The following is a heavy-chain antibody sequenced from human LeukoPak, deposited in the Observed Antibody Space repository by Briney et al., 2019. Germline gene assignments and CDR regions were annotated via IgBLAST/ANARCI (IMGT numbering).Heavy chain of an antibody. Sequence: GGSLRLSCAASGFTVITNDMTWVRQAPGKGLEWVANIHEDGSQKMYVDSVKGRFTISRDNAKNSLYLQMNSLRAEDTAVYYCTRDESGTVTNFRFDYWGQGTLVTVSS. CDR3: TRDESGTVTNFRFDY. V-gene: IGHV3-7*01. J-gene: IGHJ4*02. CDR1: GFTVITND. CDR2: IHEDGSQK. D-gene: IGHD4-17*01.